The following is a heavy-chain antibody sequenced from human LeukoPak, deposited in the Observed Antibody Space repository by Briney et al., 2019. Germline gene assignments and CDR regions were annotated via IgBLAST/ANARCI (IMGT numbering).Heavy chain of an antibody. D-gene: IGHD6-13*01. CDR2: IYPGDSDT. J-gene: IGHJ4*02. CDR3: ARWVGVAAAY. CDR1: GYSFPSYW. Sequence: GESLKTSCKGSGYSFPSYWIGWVRQIPGKGLGWMGIIYPGDSDTRYSPSFQGQVTISADKSISTAYLQWSSVEASDTAMYYCARWVGVAAAYWGQGTLVTVSS. V-gene: IGHV5-51*01.